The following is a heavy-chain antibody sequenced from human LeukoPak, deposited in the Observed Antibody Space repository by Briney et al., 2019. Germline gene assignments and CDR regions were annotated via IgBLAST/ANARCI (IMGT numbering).Heavy chain of an antibody. V-gene: IGHV3-74*01. Sequence: PGGSLRLSCAASGFTFSSYWMHWVRQAPGKGLVWVSRINSDGSSTSYADSVKGRFTISRDNAKNTLYLQMNSLRAEDTAVYYCARVATYYDLWSGPLGYYYYYMDVWGKGTTVTVSS. CDR3: ARVATYYDLWSGPLGYYYYYMDV. J-gene: IGHJ6*03. CDR1: GFTFSSYW. CDR2: INSDGSST. D-gene: IGHD3-3*01.